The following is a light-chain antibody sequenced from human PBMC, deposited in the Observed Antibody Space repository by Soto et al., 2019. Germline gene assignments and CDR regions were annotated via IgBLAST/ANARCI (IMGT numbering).Light chain of an antibody. V-gene: IGLV2-8*01. CDR3: SSYAGNSRYV. CDR1: GSDVGRYNY. CDR2: EVS. J-gene: IGLJ1*01. Sequence: QSALTQPPSASGSPGQSVTISCTGTGSDVGRYNYISWYQQRPGKAPKLIIYEVSKRPSGVPDRLSGFKYGNTASLTVSGLQAEDEADYYCSSYAGNSRYVFGTGTKV.